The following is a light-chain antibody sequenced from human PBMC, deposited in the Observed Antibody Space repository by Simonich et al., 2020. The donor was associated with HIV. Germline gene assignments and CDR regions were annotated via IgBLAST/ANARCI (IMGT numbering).Light chain of an antibody. CDR1: VLAKKY. V-gene: IGLV3-27*01. J-gene: IGLJ2*01. Sequence: SYDLTQPSSVSVSPGQTARITCSGDVLAKKYVRWFQEKPGQAPVLLIYKDSERPSGIPERFSGSSSGTTVTVTISGAQVEDEADYYCYSTDSSGNHRAVFGGGTKLTVL. CDR3: YSTDSSGNHRAV. CDR2: KDS.